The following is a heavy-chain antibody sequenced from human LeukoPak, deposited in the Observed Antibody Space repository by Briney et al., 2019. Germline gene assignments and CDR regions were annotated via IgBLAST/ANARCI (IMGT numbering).Heavy chain of an antibody. V-gene: IGHV3-23*01. CDR2: ISGSGGST. CDR1: GFTFSSYA. CDR3: AKEGYNYYDSSGYSYYFGY. D-gene: IGHD3-22*01. J-gene: IGHJ4*02. Sequence: GGSLRLSCAASGFTFSSYAMSWVRQAPGKGLEWVSAISGSGGSTYYADSVKGRFTISRDNSKNTLYLQMNSLRAEDTAVYYCAKEGYNYYDSSGYSYYFGYWGQGTLVTVSS.